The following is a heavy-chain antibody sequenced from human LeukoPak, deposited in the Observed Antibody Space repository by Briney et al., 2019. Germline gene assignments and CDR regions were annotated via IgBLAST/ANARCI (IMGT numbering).Heavy chain of an antibody. D-gene: IGHD3-9*01. CDR2: ISYDGSNK. V-gene: IGHV3-30-3*01. Sequence: GGSLRLSCAASGFTFSSYAMHWVRQAAGKGLEWVAVISYDGSNKYYADSVKGRFTICRDHSKNTLYLRMNSLRDEDTAVYYCASSNLIFYYYYGMDVCGQGATVTVSS. CDR3: ASSNLIFYYYYGMDV. J-gene: IGHJ6*02. CDR1: GFTFSSYA.